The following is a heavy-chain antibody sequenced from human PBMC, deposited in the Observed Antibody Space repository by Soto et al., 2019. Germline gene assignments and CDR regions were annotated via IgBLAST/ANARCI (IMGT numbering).Heavy chain of an antibody. CDR2: IIPIFGTA. D-gene: IGHD5-18*01. Sequence: QVQLVQSGAELKKPGSSVKVSCKASGGTFSSYAISWVRQAPGQGLEWMGGIIPIFGTANYAQKLQGRVTITADESTSTAYIELSSLRSEDTAVYYCARGKGVDTAMGFDYWGQGTLVTVSS. J-gene: IGHJ4*02. CDR3: ARGKGVDTAMGFDY. CDR1: GGTFSSYA. V-gene: IGHV1-69*01.